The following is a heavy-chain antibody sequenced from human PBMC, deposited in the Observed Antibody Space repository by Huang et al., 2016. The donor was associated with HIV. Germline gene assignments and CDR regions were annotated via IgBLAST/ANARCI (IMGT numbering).Heavy chain of an antibody. Sequence: QEQLQQWGAGLLKPSDTLSLTCAFYGVSLKRYSWNWIRQTPEKGLEWIGEVFHSGRNNYSPYVDGRVTMSVDTLKNQFSLRYINVAAADTAVYYSVRGELLHQLSSTWFDSWGQGNMVTVSS. J-gene: IGHJ5*01. CDR2: VFHSGRN. CDR1: GVSLKRYS. CDR3: VRGELLHQLSSTWFDS. D-gene: IGHD1-7*01. V-gene: IGHV4-34*02.